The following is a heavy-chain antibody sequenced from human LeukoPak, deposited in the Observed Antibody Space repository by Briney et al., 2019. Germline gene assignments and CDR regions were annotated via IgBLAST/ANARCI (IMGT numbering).Heavy chain of an antibody. CDR2: ISSSSSTI. CDR3: ARDGNYYGSGSYADY. V-gene: IGHV3-48*01. Sequence: PGGSLRLSCAASGFTFSSHSMNWVRQAPGKGLEWVSYISSSSSTIYYADSVKGRFTISRDNAKNSLYLQMNSLRAEDTAVYYCARDGNYYGSGSYADYWGQGTLVTVSS. CDR1: GFTFSSHS. D-gene: IGHD3-10*01. J-gene: IGHJ4*02.